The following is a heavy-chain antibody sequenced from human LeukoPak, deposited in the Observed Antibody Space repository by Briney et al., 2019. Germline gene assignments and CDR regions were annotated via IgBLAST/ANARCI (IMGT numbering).Heavy chain of an antibody. CDR3: RVVVPAAMGYYMDV. D-gene: IGHD2-2*01. CDR2: FDPEDGET. CDR1: GYTLTELS. J-gene: IGHJ6*03. V-gene: IGHV1-24*01. Sequence: VKVSCKVSGYTLTELSMHWVRQAPGKGLEWMGGFDPEDGETIYAQKFQGRVTMTEDTSTDTAYMELSSLRSEDTAVYYCRVVVPAAMGYYMDVWGKGTTVTVSS.